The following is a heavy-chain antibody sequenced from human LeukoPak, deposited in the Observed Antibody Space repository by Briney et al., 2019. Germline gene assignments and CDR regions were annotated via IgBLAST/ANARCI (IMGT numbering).Heavy chain of an antibody. V-gene: IGHV1-18*01. D-gene: IGHD4-17*01. CDR3: ARLPVRYGDYLPFDY. CDR1: GGTFSSYA. Sequence: ASVKVSCKASGGTFSSYAISWVRQAPGQGLEWMGWISAYNGNTNYAQKLQGRVTMTTDTSTSTAYMELRSLRSDDTAVYYCARLPVRYGDYLPFDYWGQGTLVTVSS. J-gene: IGHJ4*02. CDR2: ISAYNGNT.